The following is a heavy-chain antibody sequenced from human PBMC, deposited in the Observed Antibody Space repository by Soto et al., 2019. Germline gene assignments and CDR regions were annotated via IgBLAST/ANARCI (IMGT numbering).Heavy chain of an antibody. CDR1: GGSMRNWYYY. V-gene: IGHV4-31*03. CDR3: ARWVEVSLDYFDS. CDR2: IYHSGRT. D-gene: IGHD1-20*01. Sequence: SEPLSPSSIASGGSMRNWYYYWSWVRQNPGKGLEWIGHIYHSGRTYYNPSLKSRVGILVDTSKNQFSLNLNSVTAADTAVYYCARWVEVSLDYFDSWGQG. J-gene: IGHJ4*02.